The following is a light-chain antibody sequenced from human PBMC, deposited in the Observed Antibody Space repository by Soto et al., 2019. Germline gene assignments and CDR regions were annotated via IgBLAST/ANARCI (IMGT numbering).Light chain of an antibody. CDR2: LGS. CDR3: MQVLQTPSFT. J-gene: IGKJ3*01. Sequence: DLVMTQSPLSLPVTPGEPASISCRSSQSLLHSNGYNYLDWYLQKPGQSPQLLIYLGSNRASGVPDRFSGSGSGTDFTLKISRVEAEDVGVYYCMQVLQTPSFTFGPGTKVDIK. V-gene: IGKV2-28*01. CDR1: QSLLHSNGYNY.